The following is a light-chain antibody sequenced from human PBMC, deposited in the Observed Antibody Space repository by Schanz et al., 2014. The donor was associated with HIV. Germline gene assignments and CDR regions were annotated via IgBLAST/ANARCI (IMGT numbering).Light chain of an antibody. CDR3: QQLNNFPFT. J-gene: IGKJ3*01. Sequence: EIMMTQSPATLSVSPGERATLSCRASQSVGSNLAWYQLKPGQAPRLLIYDASTRATGIPARFSGSGSGTEFTLTISSLQSEDFATYYCQQLNNFPFTFGPGTKLEIK. V-gene: IGKV3-15*01. CDR1: QSVGSN. CDR2: DAS.